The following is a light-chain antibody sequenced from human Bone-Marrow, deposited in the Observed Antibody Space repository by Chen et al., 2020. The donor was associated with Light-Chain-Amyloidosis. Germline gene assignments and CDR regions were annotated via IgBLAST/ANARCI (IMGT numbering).Light chain of an antibody. CDR3: MQGIEFPHT. CDR2: TVS. V-gene: IGKV2-40*01. Sequence: DIVMPPTPLSLPVTPGEPASISCRSSQSLLDSDDGNTYLDWYLQKPGQSPQLLIYTVSYRASGVPDRFSGSGSDTDFKLKISRVEAEDVGVYFCMQGIEFPHTFGQGTKLEIK. J-gene: IGKJ2*01. CDR1: QSLLDSDDGNTY.